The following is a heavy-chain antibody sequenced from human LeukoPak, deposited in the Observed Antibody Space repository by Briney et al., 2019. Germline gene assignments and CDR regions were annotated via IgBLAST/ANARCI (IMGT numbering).Heavy chain of an antibody. CDR1: GFTFSSYG. CDR2: ISGSGGST. Sequence: GGTLRLSCAASGFTFSSYGMSCVRQAPGKGLEWVSAISGSGGSTYYADSVKGRFTISRDNSKNTLYLQMNSLRAEDTAVYYCAKSSRRGLWFGESYFDYWGQGTLVTVSS. D-gene: IGHD3-10*01. CDR3: AKSSRRGLWFGESYFDY. J-gene: IGHJ4*02. V-gene: IGHV3-23*01.